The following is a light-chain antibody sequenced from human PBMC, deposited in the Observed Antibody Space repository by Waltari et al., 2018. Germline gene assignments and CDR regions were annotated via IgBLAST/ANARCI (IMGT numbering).Light chain of an antibody. CDR3: AAWDDSLSVGV. CDR1: SSNIGRNY. V-gene: IGLV1-47*01. J-gene: IGLJ3*02. CDR2: RNE. Sequence: QSVLTQPPSASGPPGQRVTISCSGSSSNIGRNYVKWYQPPPGTAPKVLIYRNEQRPSGVPDRFSGSKSGTSASLAISGLRSEDEADYYCAAWDDSLSVGVFGGGTKLTVL.